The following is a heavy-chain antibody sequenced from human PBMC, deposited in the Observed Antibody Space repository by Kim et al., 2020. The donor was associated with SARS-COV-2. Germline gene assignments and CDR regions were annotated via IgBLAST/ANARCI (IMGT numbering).Heavy chain of an antibody. CDR3: AKGRGYSSSWYGIDY. J-gene: IGHJ4*01. CDR1: GFTFDDYA. CDR2: ISWNSGSI. Sequence: GRSLRLSCAASGFTFDDYAMHWVRQAPGKGLEWVSGISWNSGSIGYADSVKGRFTISRDNAKNSLYLQMNSLRAEDTALYYCAKGRGYSSSWYGIDYWG. V-gene: IGHV3-9*01. D-gene: IGHD6-13*01.